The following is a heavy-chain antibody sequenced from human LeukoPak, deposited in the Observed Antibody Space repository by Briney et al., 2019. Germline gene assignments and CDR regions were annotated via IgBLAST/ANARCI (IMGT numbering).Heavy chain of an antibody. J-gene: IGHJ4*02. Sequence: SETLSLTCAVYGGSFRGYYWSWIRQPPGKGLEWIGEINHSGSTNYNPSLKSRVTISVDTSKNQFSLKLSSVTAADTAVYYCARGLSLSRPFDYWGQGTLVTVSS. V-gene: IGHV4-34*01. CDR1: GGSFRGYY. CDR3: ARGLSLSRPFDY. CDR2: INHSGST.